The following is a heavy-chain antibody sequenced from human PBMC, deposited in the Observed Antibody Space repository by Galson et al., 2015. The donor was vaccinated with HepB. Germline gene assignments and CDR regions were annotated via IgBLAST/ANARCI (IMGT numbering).Heavy chain of an antibody. J-gene: IGHJ6*02. Sequence: QSGAEVKKPGESLKISCKGSGYSFTSYWIGWVRQMPGKGLEWMGIIYPGDSDTRYSPSFQGQVTISADKSISTAYLQWSSLKASDTAMYYCARRESTMVRGVMVGGMDVWGQGTTVTVSS. D-gene: IGHD3-10*01. CDR2: IYPGDSDT. CDR3: ARRESTMVRGVMVGGMDV. V-gene: IGHV5-51*03. CDR1: GYSFTSYW.